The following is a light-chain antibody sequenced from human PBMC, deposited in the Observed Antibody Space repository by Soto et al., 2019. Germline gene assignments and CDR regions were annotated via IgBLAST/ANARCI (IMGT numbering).Light chain of an antibody. V-gene: IGKV3-15*01. CDR3: QQYNNWPPDRT. CDR1: QSGGSN. Sequence: EIVMTQSPATLSVSPGERATLSCRASQSGGSNLAWYKQKPGQAPRLLIYGASTRATGNPARFSGSGSGTEFTLTISSLQSEDFAIYFWQQYNNWPPDRTFGQGTKVEIK. J-gene: IGKJ1*01. CDR2: GAS.